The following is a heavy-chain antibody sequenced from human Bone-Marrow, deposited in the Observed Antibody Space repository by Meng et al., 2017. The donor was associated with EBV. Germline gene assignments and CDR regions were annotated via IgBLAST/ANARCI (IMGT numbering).Heavy chain of an antibody. Sequence: QVPLQESGPGLVKPSETLSLTCTVSGVSVTSGTYHWSWIRQSPGKGLEWIGYIYDTGTTIYTPSLKSRVSIFLETSKNLFSLKLNSVTTADTAVYYCALGVTGGRFFDPWGQGTLVTVSS. CDR1: GVSVTSGTYH. CDR3: ALGVTGGRFFDP. CDR2: IYDTGTT. D-gene: IGHD6-19*01. V-gene: IGHV4-61*01. J-gene: IGHJ5*02.